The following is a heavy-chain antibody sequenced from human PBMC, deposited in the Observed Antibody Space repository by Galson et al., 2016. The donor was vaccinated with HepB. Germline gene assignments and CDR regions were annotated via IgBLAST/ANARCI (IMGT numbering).Heavy chain of an antibody. J-gene: IGHJ3*02. CDR3: AKDLSYNEHAFDI. Sequence: SLRLSCAASGFTGFTFSSYDMNWVRQAPGKGLEWVSYISGSGGSPHYADSVKGRFTISRDNSKNTLFLQMNSLRAEDTAVFYCAKDLSYNEHAFDIWGQGTMVSVSS. CDR2: ISGSGGSP. D-gene: IGHD5-24*01. CDR1: GFTGFTFSSYD. V-gene: IGHV3-23*01.